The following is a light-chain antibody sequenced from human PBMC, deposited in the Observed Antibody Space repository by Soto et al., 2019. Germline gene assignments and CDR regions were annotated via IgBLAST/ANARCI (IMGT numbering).Light chain of an antibody. V-gene: IGKV3-20*01. CDR1: QSVSSSY. J-gene: IGKJ3*01. CDR2: GAS. Sequence: EIVLTQSPGTLSLSPGERATLSCRASQSVSSSYLAWYQQKPGQAPRLLIYGASSRATGIPDRFSGSGSVTDFTLTISRLEPEDFAVYYCQQYGSSPPFTFGPGTKVEI. CDR3: QQYGSSPPFT.